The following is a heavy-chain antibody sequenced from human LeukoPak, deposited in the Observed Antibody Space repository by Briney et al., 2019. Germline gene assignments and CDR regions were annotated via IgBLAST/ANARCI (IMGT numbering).Heavy chain of an antibody. CDR1: GFSFSGSA. Sequence: PGGSLRLSCAASGFSFSGSAMHWVRKASGKGLEWVGRIRSKANSYATAYAASVKGRFTISRDDSKNTAYLQMNSLKTEDTAVYYCTRRIASYGMDVWGQGTTVTVSS. D-gene: IGHD6-13*01. V-gene: IGHV3-73*01. J-gene: IGHJ6*02. CDR2: IRSKANSYAT. CDR3: TRRIASYGMDV.